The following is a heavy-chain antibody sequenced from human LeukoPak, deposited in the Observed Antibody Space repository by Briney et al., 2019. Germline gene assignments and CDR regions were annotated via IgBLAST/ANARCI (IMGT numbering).Heavy chain of an antibody. CDR1: GFTFSSYW. D-gene: IGHD3-22*01. J-gene: IGHJ4*02. CDR3: AREFEGDYYDSSGRD. CDR2: INSDGSST. V-gene: IGHV3-74*01. Sequence: PGGSLRLSCAASGFTFSSYWMHWVRQAPGKGLVWVSRINSDGSSTSYADSVKGRFTISRDNAKNSLYLQMNSLRAEDTAVYYCAREFEGDYYDSSGRDWGQGTLVTVSS.